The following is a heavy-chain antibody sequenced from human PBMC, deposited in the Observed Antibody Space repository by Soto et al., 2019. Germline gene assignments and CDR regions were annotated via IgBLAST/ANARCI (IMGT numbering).Heavy chain of an antibody. Sequence: EVQLVESGGGLVKPGGSLRLACEAFGFLFNEAWMSWVRHVPGKGLEWIGRIRSKADGGTTDYAAPLEGRFTISRDDSKNTLYLQMNSLKTEDSAVYYCTTGLGGTRGQGTLVTVS. J-gene: IGHJ4*02. V-gene: IGHV3-15*01. D-gene: IGHD6-6*01. CDR1: GFLFNEAW. CDR3: TTGLGGT. CDR2: IRSKADGGTT.